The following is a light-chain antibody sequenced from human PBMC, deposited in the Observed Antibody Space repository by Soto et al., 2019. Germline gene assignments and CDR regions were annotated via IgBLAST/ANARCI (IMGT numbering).Light chain of an antibody. Sequence: ETVLTQSPGSLSLSPGETATLSCRARQSVSSTYLAWYQQKPGQAPRVLIYGASSRATGIPDRFSGSGSGTDFTLTISRLEPEDFAVYYCHQCGNSWWTFGQGTKVEIK. CDR1: QSVSSTY. J-gene: IGKJ1*01. CDR3: HQCGNSWWT. CDR2: GAS. V-gene: IGKV3-20*01.